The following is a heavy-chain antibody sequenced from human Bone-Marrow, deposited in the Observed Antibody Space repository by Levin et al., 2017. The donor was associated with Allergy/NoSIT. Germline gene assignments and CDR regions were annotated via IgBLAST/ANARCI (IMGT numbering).Heavy chain of an antibody. CDR1: GYSISNGYN. D-gene: IGHD3-16*01. V-gene: IGHV4-38-2*01. J-gene: IGHJ4*02. CDR2: IYHSGST. CDR3: ARAGMITFGGSHFDY. Sequence: SETLSLTCGVSGYSISNGYNWGWIRQSPGTGLEWIASIYHSGSTYYNPSLKSRVTISVDTSKNQFFLKLSSLTAADTAVYYCARAGMITFGGSHFDYWGQGALVTVSS.